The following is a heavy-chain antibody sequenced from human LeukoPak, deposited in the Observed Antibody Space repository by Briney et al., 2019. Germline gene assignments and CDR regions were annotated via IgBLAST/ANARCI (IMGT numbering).Heavy chain of an antibody. CDR2: INPNSGGT. CDR3: AREVAVSLYYYYGMDV. Sequence: ASVKVSCKASGYTFTDYYIHWVRQAPGQGLEWMGRINPNSGGTNYAQKFQGRVTMTGGTSISTAYMELSSLRSEDTAVYYCAREVAVSLYYYYGMDVWGQGTTVTVSS. V-gene: IGHV1-2*06. D-gene: IGHD6-19*01. J-gene: IGHJ6*02. CDR1: GYTFTDYY.